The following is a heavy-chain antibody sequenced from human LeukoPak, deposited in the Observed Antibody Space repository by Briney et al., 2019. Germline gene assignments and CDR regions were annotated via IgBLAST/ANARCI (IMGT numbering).Heavy chain of an antibody. CDR3: ARAGYSNYKSAFNWFDP. CDR2: IYYSGST. V-gene: IGHV4-59*01. D-gene: IGHD4-11*01. J-gene: IGHJ5*02. CDR1: GGSISSYY. Sequence: PSETLSLTCTVSGGSISSYYWSWIRQPPGKGLEWIGYIYYSGSTNYNPSLKSRVTISVDTSKKQFSLRLSSVTAADTAVYYCARAGYSNYKSAFNWFDPWGQGTLVTVSS.